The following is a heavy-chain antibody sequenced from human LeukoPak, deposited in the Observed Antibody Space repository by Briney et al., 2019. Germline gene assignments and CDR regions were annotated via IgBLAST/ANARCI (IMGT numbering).Heavy chain of an antibody. CDR3: ASSYYDFWSGYYPLDY. D-gene: IGHD3-3*01. V-gene: IGHV3-30*02. Sequence: GGSLRLSCAASGFTFSSYGMHWVRQAPGKGLEWVAFIRYDGGNKYYADSVKGRFTISRDNSKNTLYLQMNSLRAEDTAVYYCASSYYDFWSGYYPLDYWGQGTLVTVSS. J-gene: IGHJ4*02. CDR2: IRYDGGNK. CDR1: GFTFSSYG.